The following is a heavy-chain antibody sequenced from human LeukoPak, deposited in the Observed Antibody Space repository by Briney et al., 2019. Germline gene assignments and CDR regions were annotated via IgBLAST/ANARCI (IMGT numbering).Heavy chain of an antibody. Sequence: GGSLRLSCAASGFTFSSYAMSWVRQAPGDGLEWVSAISGSGGRTYYADSVKGRFTISRDNSKNTLYLQMTSLRAEDTAVYYCARARSTSSTPDYWGQGTLVTVSS. CDR2: ISGSGGRT. V-gene: IGHV3-23*01. CDR1: GFTFSSYA. D-gene: IGHD1-1*01. CDR3: ARARSTSSTPDY. J-gene: IGHJ4*02.